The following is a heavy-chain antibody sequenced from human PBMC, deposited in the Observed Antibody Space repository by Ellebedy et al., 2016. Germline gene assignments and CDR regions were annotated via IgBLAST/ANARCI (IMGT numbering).Heavy chain of an antibody. J-gene: IGHJ4*02. D-gene: IGHD4-17*01. V-gene: IGHV3-23*01. CDR3: YYGHYPAS. Sequence: GESLKISCVASGFTFRNFFMSWVRQAPGGGLEWISTISGDGDTTFSADSVKGRFTISRDNSRYTLYLQMDSLTAADTAVYYCYYGHYPASWGQGTLVTVSS. CDR1: GFTFRNFF. CDR2: ISGDGDTT.